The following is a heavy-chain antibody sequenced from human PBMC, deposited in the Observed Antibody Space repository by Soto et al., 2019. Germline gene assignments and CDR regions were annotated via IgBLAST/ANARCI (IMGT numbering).Heavy chain of an antibody. V-gene: IGHV1-2*02. CDR3: AREGGSDSLAPKNTWIDT. CDR2: INANNGGA. CDR1: GYTFTDYH. J-gene: IGHJ5*01. D-gene: IGHD6-25*01. Sequence: QVQLVQSGDEVKNPGASVKVSCKPSGYTFTDYHIHWVRQAPGQGLEFMGWINANNGGAGSAQQFQGRLTVTRDTSISTVYMELSNLRSDDTAVYFCAREGGSDSLAPKNTWIDTWGHGTRVTVSS.